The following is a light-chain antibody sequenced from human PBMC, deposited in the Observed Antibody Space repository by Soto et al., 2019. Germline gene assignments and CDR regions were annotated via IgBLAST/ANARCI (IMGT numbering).Light chain of an antibody. V-gene: IGKV3-11*01. J-gene: IGKJ2*01. CDR1: QSVSSY. Sequence: EIVLTQSPATLSLSPGERATLSCRASQSVSSYLAWYQQKPGQAPRLLIYDASNRATGIPPRFSGSGSGTDFTLTISSLEPEDFAVYYCQQRSNWPPYTFGQGTKLEIK. CDR2: DAS. CDR3: QQRSNWPPYT.